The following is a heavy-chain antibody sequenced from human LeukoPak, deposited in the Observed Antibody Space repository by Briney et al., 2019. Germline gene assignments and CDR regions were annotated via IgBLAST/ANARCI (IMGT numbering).Heavy chain of an antibody. CDR2: IRSKAYGGTT. CDR3: TRDRGDYGVLPNDAFDI. D-gene: IGHD4-17*01. V-gene: IGHV3-49*03. Sequence: GGSLRLSCTASGFTFGDYAMSWFRQAPGKGLEWVGFIRSKAYGGTTEYAASVKGRFTISRDDSKSIAYLQMNSLKTEDTAVYYCTRDRGDYGVLPNDAFDIWGQGTMVTVSS. J-gene: IGHJ3*02. CDR1: GFTFGDYA.